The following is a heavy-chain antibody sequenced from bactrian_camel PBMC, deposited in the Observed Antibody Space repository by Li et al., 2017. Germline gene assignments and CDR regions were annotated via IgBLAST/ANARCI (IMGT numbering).Heavy chain of an antibody. CDR1: TGTFRSAC. Sequence: HVQLVESGGGSVQAGGSLRLSCAARTGTFRSACMGWIRQVSGQEREGVAGITRDGAITYGDSVKGRFTISRDGAKNIITLQMDNLKDEDTDTYYCAADLVTDEPSLLETQYYYWGQGTQ. D-gene: IGHD3*01. CDR2: ITRDGAI. J-gene: IGHJ4*01. CDR3: AADLVTDEPSLLETQYYY. V-gene: IGHV3S53*01.